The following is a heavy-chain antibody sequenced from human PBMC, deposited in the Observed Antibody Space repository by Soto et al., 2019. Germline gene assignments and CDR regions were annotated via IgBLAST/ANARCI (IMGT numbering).Heavy chain of an antibody. Sequence: SETLSLTCTVSGDSVDSDHWWSWVRQSPGKGLEWIGEIFRSGYTNYSPSLTGRVTMSIDKSKNQFSLTLTSATAADTAIYFCARDYAGNSGHYDFWGRGTQVTVSS. CDR1: GDSVDSDHW. D-gene: IGHD3-22*01. J-gene: IGHJ4*02. V-gene: IGHV4-4*02. CDR2: IFRSGYT. CDR3: ARDYAGNSGHYDF.